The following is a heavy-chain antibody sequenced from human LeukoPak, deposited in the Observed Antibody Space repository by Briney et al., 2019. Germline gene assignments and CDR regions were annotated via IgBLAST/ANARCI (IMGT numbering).Heavy chain of an antibody. J-gene: IGHJ4*02. Sequence: PSEPLSLTCTVSGGSISSPYWSWIRQPPGKGLEWIGYIYYIGSTNYNPSLKSRVTISVDTSKNQFSLKLTSVTAADTAVYYCAAGEDYWGQGTLVTVSS. V-gene: IGHV4-59*11. D-gene: IGHD3-16*01. CDR2: IYYIGST. CDR3: AAGEDY. CDR1: GGSISSPY.